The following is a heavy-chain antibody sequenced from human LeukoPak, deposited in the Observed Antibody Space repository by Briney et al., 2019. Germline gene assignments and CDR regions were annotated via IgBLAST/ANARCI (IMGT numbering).Heavy chain of an antibody. V-gene: IGHV4-59*08. D-gene: IGHD6-19*01. CDR3: ARTTPGSGWLLYY. CDR1: GGSISSYY. J-gene: IGHJ4*02. Sequence: SETLSLTCTVSGGSISSYYWSWIRQPPGKGLEWIGYIYYSGSTNYNPSLKSRVTISVDTSKNQFSLKLSSVTAADTAVYYCARTTPGSGWLLYYWGQGTLVTVSS. CDR2: IYYSGST.